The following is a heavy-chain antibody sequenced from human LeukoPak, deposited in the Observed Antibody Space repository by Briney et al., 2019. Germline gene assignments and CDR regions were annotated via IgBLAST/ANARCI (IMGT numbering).Heavy chain of an antibody. J-gene: IGHJ3*01. Sequence: ASMKVSCKVSKYTLTELSMHWVRQAPGKGLEWMGGFDPEHGKTVYAQTFQGRVTMTEDTSTGTAYMELWSLRSEDTAVYYCATEDFDGIVGPIDSFDVWGQGTMVTVSS. CDR1: KYTLTELS. D-gene: IGHD1-26*01. CDR3: ATEDFDGIVGPIDSFDV. V-gene: IGHV1-24*01. CDR2: FDPEHGKT.